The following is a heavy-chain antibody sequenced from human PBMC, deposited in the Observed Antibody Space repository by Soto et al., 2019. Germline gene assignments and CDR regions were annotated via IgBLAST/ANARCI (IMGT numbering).Heavy chain of an antibody. V-gene: IGHV3-23*01. D-gene: IGHD6-19*01. Sequence: GGGLSLSCSLSPFTFSTHAMNWDSQAPGKEMEWVSAISGTVGSTYYADSVKGRYTIARDKSKTTLYLQMNSLRAEDTAVYYFAKALSPYSRGWYSPSTRLYWMDVWGQGTTVTVSS. CDR3: AKALSPYSRGWYSPSTRLYWMDV. CDR2: ISGTVGST. J-gene: IGHJ6*02. CDR1: PFTFSTHA.